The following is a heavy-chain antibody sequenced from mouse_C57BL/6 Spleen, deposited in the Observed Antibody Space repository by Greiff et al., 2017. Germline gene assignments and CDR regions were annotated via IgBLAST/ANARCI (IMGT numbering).Heavy chain of an antibody. CDR1: GYTFTSYW. CDR2: IDPSDSYT. V-gene: IGHV1-69*01. J-gene: IGHJ3*01. D-gene: IGHD1-1*01. Sequence: VQLKQPGAELVMPGASVKLSCKASGYTFTSYWMHWVKQRPGQGLEWIGEIDPSDSYTNYNQKFKGKSTLTVDKSSSTAYMQLSSLTSEDSAVYYCARSYGSKAWFAYWGQGTLVTVSA. CDR3: ARSYGSKAWFAY.